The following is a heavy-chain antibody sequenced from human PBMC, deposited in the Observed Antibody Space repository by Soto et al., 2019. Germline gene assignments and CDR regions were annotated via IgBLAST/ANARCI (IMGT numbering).Heavy chain of an antibody. D-gene: IGHD4-4*01. CDR3: ASEPSDDYNAFDF. CDR2: VYEGGAT. CDR1: GVSITSRNF. V-gene: IGHV4-4*02. J-gene: IGHJ4*02. Sequence: SETLSLTWTVSGVSITSRNFWRWVRQPPGKGLEWIGEVYEGGATNYNPSLKSRVTISVDKAKSQFSLNLSSVTAADTAVYYCASEPSDDYNAFDFWGQGIPVTVHS.